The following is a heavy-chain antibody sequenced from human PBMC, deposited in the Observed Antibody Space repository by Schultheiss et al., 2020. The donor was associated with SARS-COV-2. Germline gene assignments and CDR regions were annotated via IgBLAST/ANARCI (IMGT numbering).Heavy chain of an antibody. CDR1: GFTFSSYA. D-gene: IGHD6-19*01. CDR2: ISGSGGST. V-gene: IGHV3-23*01. Sequence: GGSLRLSCAASGFTFSSYAMSWVRQAPGKGLEWVSAISGSGGSTYYADSVKGRFTISRDNAKNSLYLQMNSLRAEDTAVYYCAGGGRGWVKDAFDIWGQGTMVTVSS. J-gene: IGHJ3*02. CDR3: AGGGRGWVKDAFDI.